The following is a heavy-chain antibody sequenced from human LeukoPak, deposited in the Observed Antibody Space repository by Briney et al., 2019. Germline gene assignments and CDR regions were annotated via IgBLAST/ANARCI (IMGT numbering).Heavy chain of an antibody. CDR2: IYPGDSDT. CDR3: ARPSSYCSGGSCVDY. D-gene: IGHD2-15*01. Sequence: PGESLKISCKGSGYSFTSYWIGWVRQMPGKGLEWMGIIYPGDSDTRYSPSFQGQVTISADKSISTAYLQWSSLKASDSAMYYCARPSSYCSGGSCVDYWGQGTLVTVSS. J-gene: IGHJ4*02. V-gene: IGHV5-51*01. CDR1: GYSFTSYW.